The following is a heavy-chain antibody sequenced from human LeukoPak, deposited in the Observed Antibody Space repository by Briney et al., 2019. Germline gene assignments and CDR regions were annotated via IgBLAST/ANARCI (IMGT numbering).Heavy chain of an antibody. Sequence: ASVKVSCKASGYTFTSYGINWVRQAPGQGLEWMGWISGYNGNTNYAQKLQGRVTMTTDTSTSIAYMELRSLRSDDTAVYYCARTYYDFWSGYVRGSQYYYYMDVWGKGTTVTVSS. CDR2: ISGYNGNT. D-gene: IGHD3-3*01. J-gene: IGHJ6*03. V-gene: IGHV1-18*01. CDR1: GYTFTSYG. CDR3: ARTYYDFWSGYVRGSQYYYYMDV.